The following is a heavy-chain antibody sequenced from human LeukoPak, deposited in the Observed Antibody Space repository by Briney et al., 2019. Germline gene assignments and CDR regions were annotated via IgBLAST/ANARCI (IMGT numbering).Heavy chain of an antibody. V-gene: IGHV4-39*01. J-gene: IGHJ4*02. D-gene: IGHD6-6*01. Sequence: SETLSLTCTVSGGSISSSSYYWGWIRQPPGKGLEWIGSIYYSGSTYYNPSLKSRVTISVDTSKNQFSLKLSSVTAADTAVYYCARVREQLVIDYWGRGTLVTVSS. CDR3: ARVREQLVIDY. CDR2: IYYSGST. CDR1: GGSISSSSYY.